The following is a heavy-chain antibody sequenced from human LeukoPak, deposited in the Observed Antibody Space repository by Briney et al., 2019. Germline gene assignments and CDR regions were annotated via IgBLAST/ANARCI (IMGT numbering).Heavy chain of an antibody. CDR1: GGPISSGGYY. Sequence: PSQTLALTCTVSGGPISSGGYYWSWIRPHPGKGLEWIGYIYYSGSTYYNPSLKSRVTISVDTSKNQFSLKLSSVTAADTAVYYCARDRPYCSGGSCYYYYYGMDVWGKGTTVTVSS. CDR2: IYYSGST. CDR3: ARDRPYCSGGSCYYYYYGMDV. D-gene: IGHD2-15*01. V-gene: IGHV4-31*03. J-gene: IGHJ6*04.